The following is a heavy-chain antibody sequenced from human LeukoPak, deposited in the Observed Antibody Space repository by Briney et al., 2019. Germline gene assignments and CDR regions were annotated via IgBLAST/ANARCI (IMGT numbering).Heavy chain of an antibody. CDR1: GFTFSSFG. CDR3: ARNFRDGYNNSFDY. CDR2: ISSTGGTA. J-gene: IGHJ4*02. V-gene: IGHV3-23*01. Sequence: GGSLRLSCAASGFTFSSFGMSWVRQAPGKGLEWVSAISSTGGTAYYADSVKGRFTISRDNSKNTLYLQMNSLRAEDTAVYYCARNFRDGYNNSFDYWGQGTLVTVSS. D-gene: IGHD5-24*01.